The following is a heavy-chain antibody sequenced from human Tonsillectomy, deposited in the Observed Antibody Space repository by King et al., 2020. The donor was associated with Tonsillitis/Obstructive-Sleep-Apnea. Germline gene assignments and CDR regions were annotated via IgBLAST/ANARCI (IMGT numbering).Heavy chain of an antibody. CDR2: IKSKTDGGTT. D-gene: IGHD2-2*01. V-gene: IGHV3-15*01. Sequence: VQLVESGGGLVKPGGSLRLSCAASGFIFSNAWMSWVRQPPGEGLEWGGRIKSKTDGGTTDYAAPVKGRFTISRADSKNTLYLQMNSQKTEDTAVYYWTTDAEYCSSSSSKPPYHFYHKDVWGKGASVTVSS. J-gene: IGHJ6*03. CDR1: GFIFSNAW. CDR3: TTDAEYCSSSSSKPPYHFYHKDV.